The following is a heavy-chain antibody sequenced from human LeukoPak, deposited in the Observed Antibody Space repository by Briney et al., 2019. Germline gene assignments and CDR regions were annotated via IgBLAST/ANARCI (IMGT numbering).Heavy chain of an antibody. CDR1: GGTFSSYA. CDR2: IIPIFGTA. J-gene: IGHJ3*02. V-gene: IGHV1-69*13. Sequence: SVKVSCKASGGTFSSYAISWVRQAPGQGLEWLGGIIPIFGTANYAQKFQGRVTITADESTSTAYMELSSLRSEDTAVYYCARDYGGNLAFDIWGQGTMVTVSS. D-gene: IGHD4-23*01. CDR3: ARDYGGNLAFDI.